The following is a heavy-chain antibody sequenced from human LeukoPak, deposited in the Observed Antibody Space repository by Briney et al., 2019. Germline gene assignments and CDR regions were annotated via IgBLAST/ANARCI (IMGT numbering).Heavy chain of an antibody. CDR2: IYYSGST. V-gene: IGHV4-59*01. CDR3: ARGISYDFWSGYSWVS. Sequence: SETLSLTCTVSGGSISSYYWSWIRQPPGKGLEWIGYIYYSGSTNYNPSLKSRVTISVDTSKNQFSLKLSSVTAADTAVYYCARGISYDFWSGYSWVSWGQGTLVTVSS. J-gene: IGHJ4*02. D-gene: IGHD3-3*01. CDR1: GGSISSYY.